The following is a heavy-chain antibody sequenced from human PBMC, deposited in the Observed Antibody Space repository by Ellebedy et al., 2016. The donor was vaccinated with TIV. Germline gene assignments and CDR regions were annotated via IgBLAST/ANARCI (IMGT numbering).Heavy chain of an antibody. CDR1: GYTFTGYY. CDR3: ARWGYSSSWYPGYYYYGMDV. J-gene: IGHJ6*02. Sequence: ASVKVSCXASGYTFTGYYMHWVRQAPGQGLEWMGWINPNSGGTNYAQKFQGRVTMTRDTSISTAYMELSRLRSDDTAVYYCARWGYSSSWYPGYYYYGMDVWGQGTTVTVSS. V-gene: IGHV1-2*02. D-gene: IGHD6-13*01. CDR2: INPNSGGT.